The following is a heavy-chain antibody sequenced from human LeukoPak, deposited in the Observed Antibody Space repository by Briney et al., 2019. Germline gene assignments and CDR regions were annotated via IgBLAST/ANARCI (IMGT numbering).Heavy chain of an antibody. CDR3: ARGAYCGGDCYYPLFDY. Sequence: GGSLRLSCAASGFTFSSYSMNWVRQAPGKGLEWVSYISSSSSTIYYADSVKGRFTISRDNAKNSLYLQMNSLRDKDTAVYYCARGAYCGGDCYYPLFDYWGQGTLVTVSS. CDR2: ISSSSSTI. J-gene: IGHJ4*02. V-gene: IGHV3-48*02. D-gene: IGHD2-21*02. CDR1: GFTFSSYS.